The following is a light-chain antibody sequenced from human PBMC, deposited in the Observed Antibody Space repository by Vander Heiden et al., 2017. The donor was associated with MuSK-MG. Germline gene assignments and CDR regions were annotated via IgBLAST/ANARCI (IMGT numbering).Light chain of an antibody. V-gene: IGKV3-20*01. CDR3: QQDGSSPPIT. CDR1: QSVSRSY. CDR2: GAS. J-gene: IGKJ3*01. Sequence: EIVLTQSPGTLSLSPGERATLSCRASQSVSRSYLAWYQQKPGQSPRLLIYGASSRATGIPDRFSGSGYGTDFTLTISRREPEDFAVYYCQQDGSSPPITFGHWTTVDIK.